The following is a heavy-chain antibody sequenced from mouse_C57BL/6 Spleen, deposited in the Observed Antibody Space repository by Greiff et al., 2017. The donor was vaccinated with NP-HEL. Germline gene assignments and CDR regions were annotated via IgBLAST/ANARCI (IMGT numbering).Heavy chain of an antibody. CDR3: ARGAGGDAMDY. D-gene: IGHD3-3*01. J-gene: IGHJ4*01. Sequence: VQLLQSGPELVKPGASVKISCKASGYTFTDYYMNWVKQSHGKSLEWIGDINPNNGGTSYNQKFKGKATLTVDKSSSTAYMELRSLTSEDSAVYYCARGAGGDAMDYWGQGTSVTVSS. CDR1: GYTFTDYY. V-gene: IGHV1-26*01. CDR2: INPNNGGT.